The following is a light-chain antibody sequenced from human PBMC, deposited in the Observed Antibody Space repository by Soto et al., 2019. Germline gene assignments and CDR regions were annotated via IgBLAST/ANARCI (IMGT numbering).Light chain of an antibody. CDR3: QHYNSYSEA. CDR2: KAS. V-gene: IGKV1-5*03. J-gene: IGKJ1*01. Sequence: IQITQSPSALSVTIGDRVTITCRASQTISSLFAWYQQKPGKAPKLLIYKASTLKSGVPSRFSGSGSGTEFTLTVSSLQPDDFATYYCQHYNSYSEAFGQGTKV. CDR1: QTISSL.